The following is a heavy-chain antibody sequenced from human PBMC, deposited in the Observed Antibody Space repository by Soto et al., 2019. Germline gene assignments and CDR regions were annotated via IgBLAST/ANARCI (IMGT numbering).Heavy chain of an antibody. CDR2: INHSGST. Sequence: SETLSLTCAVYGGSFSGYYWSWIRQPPGKGLEWIGEINHSGSTNYNPSLKSRVTISVDTSKNQFSLKLSSVTAADTAVYYCARGPSYYDILTGYYTGYYYGMDVWGQGTTVTVSS. J-gene: IGHJ6*02. CDR1: GGSFSGYY. CDR3: ARGPSYYDILTGYYTGYYYGMDV. D-gene: IGHD3-9*01. V-gene: IGHV4-34*01.